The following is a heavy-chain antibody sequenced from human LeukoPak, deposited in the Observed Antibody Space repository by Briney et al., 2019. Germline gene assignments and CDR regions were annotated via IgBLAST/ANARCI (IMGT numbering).Heavy chain of an antibody. CDR1: GGSISSGDYY. D-gene: IGHD1-26*01. V-gene: IGHV4-61*08. CDR3: ARGEEDYYNF. Sequence: PSQTLSLTCTVSGGSISSGDYYWSWIRQPPGKGLEWIGYIYYSRITNSNPSLDSRVTISVDTYKNQFSLKLRSVTAADTAVYYCARGEEDYYNFWGQGTLVTVSS. J-gene: IGHJ4*02. CDR2: IYYSRIT.